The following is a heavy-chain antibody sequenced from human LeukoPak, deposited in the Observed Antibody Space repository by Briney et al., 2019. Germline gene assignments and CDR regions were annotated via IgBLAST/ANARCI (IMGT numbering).Heavy chain of an antibody. J-gene: IGHJ5*02. Sequence: SVKVSCKASGGTFTSYAISWVRQAPGQGLEWMGRIIPIPGIANYAQKFQGRVTITSDKSTSTPYMELSSLRSEHTAVYYCPRERYTSSSGFDPWGQGTLVTVSS. CDR2: IIPIPGIA. V-gene: IGHV1-69*04. D-gene: IGHD6-6*01. CDR3: PRERYTSSSGFDP. CDR1: GGTFTSYA.